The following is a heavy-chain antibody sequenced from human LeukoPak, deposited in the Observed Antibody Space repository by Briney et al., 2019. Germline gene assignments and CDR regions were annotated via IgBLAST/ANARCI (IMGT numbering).Heavy chain of an antibody. CDR3: ARGEYQLLYSYYYYYMDV. V-gene: IGHV3-66*02. CDR2: IYSGGST. J-gene: IGHJ6*03. Sequence: PGGSLRLSCAASGFTVSSNYMSWVRQAPGKGLEWVSVIYSGGSTYYADSVKGRFTISRDNSKNTLYLQMNSLRAEDTAVYYCARGEYQLLYSYYYYYMDVWGKGTTATVSS. D-gene: IGHD2-2*01. CDR1: GFTVSSNY.